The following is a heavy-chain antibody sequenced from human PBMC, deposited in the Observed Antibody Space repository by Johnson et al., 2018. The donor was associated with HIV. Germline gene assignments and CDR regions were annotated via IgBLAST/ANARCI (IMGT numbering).Heavy chain of an antibody. CDR2: ISYDGSKK. CDR1: GFTFSSYA. Sequence: QVQLVESGGGVVQPGRSLRLSCAASGFTFSSYAMHWVRQAPGKGLEWVAVISYDGSKKHNADSVKGRFTISRDNSNNTIYLQMDSLRAEDTALYYCAKIGAAAGLKDAFDIWGQGTLVTVSS. V-gene: IGHV3-30*04. D-gene: IGHD6-13*01. CDR3: AKIGAAAGLKDAFDI. J-gene: IGHJ3*02.